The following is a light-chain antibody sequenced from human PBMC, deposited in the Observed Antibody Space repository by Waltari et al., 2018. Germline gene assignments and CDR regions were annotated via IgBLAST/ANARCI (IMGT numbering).Light chain of an antibody. CDR3: LQYNSYPRT. Sequence: DIQMTQSPSSLSASVGDRVTITCRVSQPITNSLSWFQQKSGEAPKSLIYGASNLQGGVPSKFSGSGYGTDFTLTISSLQPEDFATYYCLQYNSYPRTFGPGTKVEIK. J-gene: IGKJ1*01. CDR1: QPITNS. CDR2: GAS. V-gene: IGKV1-16*02.